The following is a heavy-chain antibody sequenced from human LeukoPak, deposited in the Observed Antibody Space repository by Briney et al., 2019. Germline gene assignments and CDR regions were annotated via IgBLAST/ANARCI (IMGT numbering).Heavy chain of an antibody. V-gene: IGHV1-46*01. CDR1: GYTFTSHY. D-gene: IGHD2-15*01. Sequence: ASVKVSCKASGYTFTSHYMHWVRQAPGQGLEWMGLINPSGSSTLYAQKFQGRVTMTRDMSTTTDYMELSSLRSEDTAVYYCARDRWQDWYGSFPETRENWFDPWGQGTLVTVSS. CDR3: ARDRWQDWYGSFPETRENWFDP. CDR2: INPSGSST. J-gene: IGHJ5*02.